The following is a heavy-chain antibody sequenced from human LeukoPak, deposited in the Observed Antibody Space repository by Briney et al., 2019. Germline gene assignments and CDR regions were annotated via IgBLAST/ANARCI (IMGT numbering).Heavy chain of an antibody. D-gene: IGHD5-12*01. V-gene: IGHV3-23*01. CDR2: VKTSAGDT. Sequence: GGSLRLSCAASGFMFSNYAMSWVRQAPGRGLEWISAVKTSAGDTYYADSVRGRFTISRDNSKSTVYLQMNSLRAEDSALYYCAKGQMATILGFDSWGQGALVTVSS. J-gene: IGHJ4*02. CDR1: GFMFSNYA. CDR3: AKGQMATILGFDS.